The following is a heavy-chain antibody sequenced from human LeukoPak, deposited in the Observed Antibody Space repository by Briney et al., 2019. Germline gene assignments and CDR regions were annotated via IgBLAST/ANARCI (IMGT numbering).Heavy chain of an antibody. V-gene: IGHV3-53*01. CDR1: GFAVSSNY. CDR2: IYSGGST. J-gene: IGHJ4*02. Sequence: GGSLRLSCAASGFAVSSNYMSWVRQAPGKGLEWVSVIYSGGSTYYADSVKGRFTIFRDNSKNTLYFQMNSLRAADTAVYYCARGSPMLRGRPFDYWGQGTLVTVSS. D-gene: IGHD3-10*01. CDR3: ARGSPMLRGRPFDY.